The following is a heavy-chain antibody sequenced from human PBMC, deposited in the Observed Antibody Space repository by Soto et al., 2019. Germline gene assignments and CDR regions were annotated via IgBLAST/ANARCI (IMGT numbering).Heavy chain of an antibody. J-gene: IGHJ6*02. CDR3: TTEYDFWSGYYYYYYGMDV. CDR1: GFTFSNAW. Sequence: GGSLRLSCAASGFTFSNAWMSWVRQAPGKGLEWVGRIKSKTDGGTTDYAAPVKGRFTISRDDSKNTLYLQMNSLKTEDTAVYYCTTEYDFWSGYYYYYYGMDVWGQGTTVTVSS. CDR2: IKSKTDGGTT. V-gene: IGHV3-15*01. D-gene: IGHD3-3*01.